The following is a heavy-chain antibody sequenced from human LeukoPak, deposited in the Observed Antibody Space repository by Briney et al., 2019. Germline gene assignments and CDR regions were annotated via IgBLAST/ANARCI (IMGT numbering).Heavy chain of an antibody. CDR1: GFTFSSYG. Sequence: GGSLRLSCAASGFTFSSYGMNWVRKAPGKGLEWVSYISSSSSNKYYADSVKGRFTISRDNAKNSLYLQMNSLRAEDTAVYYCARGTPDFWSGYYLDYWGQGTLVTVSS. D-gene: IGHD3-3*01. CDR3: ARGTPDFWSGYYLDY. CDR2: ISSSSSNK. J-gene: IGHJ4*02. V-gene: IGHV3-48*01.